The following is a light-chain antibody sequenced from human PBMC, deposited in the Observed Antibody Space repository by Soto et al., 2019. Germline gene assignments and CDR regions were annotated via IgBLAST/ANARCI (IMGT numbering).Light chain of an antibody. CDR2: DTS. CDR1: QTVSKY. J-gene: IGKJ5*01. Sequence: EIVLTQSPVTLSLSPGDRATLSCRASQTVSKYLAWYQQKPGQPPRLLVYDTSNRASGIPARFSGSGSGTDFTLTISSLEPEDFAVYYCQERSKWPMVTFGPGTRLEI. CDR3: QERSKWPMVT. V-gene: IGKV3-11*01.